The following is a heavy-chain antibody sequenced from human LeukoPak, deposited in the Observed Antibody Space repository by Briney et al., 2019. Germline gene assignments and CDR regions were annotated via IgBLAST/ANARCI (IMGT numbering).Heavy chain of an antibody. J-gene: IGHJ4*02. V-gene: IGHV4-59*12. CDR2: IYYSGST. D-gene: IGHD5-18*01. Sequence: SETLSLTCTVFGGSISSYYWSWIRQPPGKGLEWIGYIYYSGSTNYNPSLKSRVTISVDTSKNQFSLKLSSVTAADTAVYYCARVGRWIQLWRNFDYWGQGTLVTVSS. CDR1: GGSISSYY. CDR3: ARVGRWIQLWRNFDY.